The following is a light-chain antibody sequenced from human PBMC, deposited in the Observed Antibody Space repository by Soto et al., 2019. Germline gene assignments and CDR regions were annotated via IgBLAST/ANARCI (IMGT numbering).Light chain of an antibody. CDR1: QSISRN. Sequence: IQLTQSPSSLSPSVGDRITLSCRASQSISRNLNWYQQMPGKAPKLLIYAASDLQAEVPSRFSGSGSGTDFTLTISSLQAEDFATYYCLQDHDYQWTFGQGTKLEIK. V-gene: IGKV1-6*01. J-gene: IGKJ2*02. CDR3: LQDHDYQWT. CDR2: AAS.